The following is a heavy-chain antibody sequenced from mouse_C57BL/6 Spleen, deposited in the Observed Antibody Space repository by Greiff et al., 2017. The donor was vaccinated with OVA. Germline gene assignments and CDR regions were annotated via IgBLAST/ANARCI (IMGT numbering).Heavy chain of an antibody. CDR1: GYTFTSYW. Sequence: QVQLQQSGAELVRPGSSVKLSCKASGYTFTSYWMHWVKQRPIQGLEWIGNIDPSDSETHYNQKFKDKATLTVDKSSSTAYMQLSSLTSEDSAVYYCAREGPSGSSYVWYFDVWGTGTTVTVSS. CDR3: AREGPSGSSYVWYFDV. D-gene: IGHD1-1*01. V-gene: IGHV1-52*01. J-gene: IGHJ1*03. CDR2: IDPSDSET.